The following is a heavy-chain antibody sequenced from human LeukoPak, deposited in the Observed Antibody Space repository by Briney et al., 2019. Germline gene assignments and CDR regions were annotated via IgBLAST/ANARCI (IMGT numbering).Heavy chain of an antibody. CDR2: IRSKANSYAT. CDR3: TRSYSSGWYYFDY. CDR1: GFTFSGSA. V-gene: IGHV3-73*01. J-gene: IGHJ4*02. Sequence: GGSLRLSCAASGFTFSGSAMHWVRQASGKGLEWVGRIRSKANSYATAYAASVKGRFTISRADSKNTAYLQMNSLKTEDTAVYYCTRSYSSGWYYFDYWGQGTLVTVSS. D-gene: IGHD6-19*01.